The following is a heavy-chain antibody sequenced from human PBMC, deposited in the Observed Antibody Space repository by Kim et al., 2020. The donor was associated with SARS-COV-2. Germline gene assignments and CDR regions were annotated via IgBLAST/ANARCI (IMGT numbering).Heavy chain of an antibody. Sequence: YADSVKGRFTISRDNSKNTLYLQMNSLRAEDTAVYYCARGSGVRGVPFDYWGQGTLVTVSS. V-gene: IGHV3-66*01. CDR3: ARGSGVRGVPFDY. D-gene: IGHD3-10*01. J-gene: IGHJ4*02.